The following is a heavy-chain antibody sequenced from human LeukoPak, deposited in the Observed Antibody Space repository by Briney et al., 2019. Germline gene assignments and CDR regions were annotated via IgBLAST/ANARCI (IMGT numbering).Heavy chain of an antibody. CDR2: INQDGSDI. CDR1: GFIFRTYW. CDR3: ATDGDDGSHYYGDY. Sequence: GGSLRLSCAASGFIFRTYWMSWVRQAPGKGLEWVANINQDGSDIYYMDSVKGRFTLSRDNAKNSLYLQVNSLRAEDTAVYFCATDGDDGSHYYGDYWGQGILVTVSS. J-gene: IGHJ4*02. D-gene: IGHD3-22*01. V-gene: IGHV3-7*01.